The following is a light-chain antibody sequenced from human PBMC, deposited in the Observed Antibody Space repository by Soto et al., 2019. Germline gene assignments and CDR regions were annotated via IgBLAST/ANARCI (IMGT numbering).Light chain of an antibody. J-gene: IGKJ4*01. CDR1: QSVSSSY. V-gene: IGKV3-20*01. Sequence: EIVLTQSPGTLSLSPGERATLSCRASQSVSSSYLAWYQKKPGQSPRLLIYGASSRATGRQYRFSGSGSRTDFDLTISRLELEDVAVYYCQQYRSSPTFGGGTKVQIK. CDR2: GAS. CDR3: QQYRSSPT.